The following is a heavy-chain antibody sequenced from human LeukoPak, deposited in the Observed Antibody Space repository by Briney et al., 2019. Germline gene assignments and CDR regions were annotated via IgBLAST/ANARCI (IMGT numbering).Heavy chain of an antibody. CDR3: ASGDYSSGWKLDY. Sequence: GGSLRLSCAATEFPISSYGMHWVRQAPGKGLEWVAVIWHDGSYKYYADSVKGRFTISRDNSKNTLYLQMNSLRAEDTAVYFCASGDYSSGWKLDYWGQGTLVTVSS. V-gene: IGHV3-33*03. D-gene: IGHD6-19*01. CDR1: EFPISSYG. J-gene: IGHJ4*02. CDR2: IWHDGSYK.